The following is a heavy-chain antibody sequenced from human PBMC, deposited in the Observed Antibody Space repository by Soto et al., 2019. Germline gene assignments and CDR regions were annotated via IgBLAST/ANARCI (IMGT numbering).Heavy chain of an antibody. CDR3: AREVRESSSSDV. CDR1: GFSFNTCD. V-gene: IGHV3-48*01. D-gene: IGHD6-6*01. J-gene: IGHJ4*02. CDR2: ISSSSSTI. Sequence: PGGSLRLSCAASGFSFNTCDMNWVRQAPGRGLEWVSYISSSSSTIYYADSVKGRFTISRDNAKNSLYLQMNSLRAEDTAVYYSAREVRESSSSDVWGQGTLVTVSS.